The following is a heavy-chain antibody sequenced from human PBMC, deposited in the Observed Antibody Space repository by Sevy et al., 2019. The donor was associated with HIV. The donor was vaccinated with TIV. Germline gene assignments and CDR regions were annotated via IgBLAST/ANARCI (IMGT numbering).Heavy chain of an antibody. CDR3: TTVGFPNWGSEAFDF. V-gene: IGHV3-15*01. CDR2: MKSKTDGGTT. J-gene: IGHJ3*01. D-gene: IGHD3-10*01. CDR1: GFTFSIIY. Sequence: GGSLRLSCAASGFTFSIIYMNWVRQSPGKGLEWVGRMKSKTDGGTTEYAAHVKDSFTMSTDDSKNTLYLQMKSLKADDTTVYYCTTVGFPNWGSEAFDFWGQGTMVTVSS.